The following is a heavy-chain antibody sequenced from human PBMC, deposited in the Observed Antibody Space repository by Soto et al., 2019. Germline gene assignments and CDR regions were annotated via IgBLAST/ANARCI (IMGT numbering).Heavy chain of an antibody. CDR2: ISYDGSNK. CDR3: ARDRDYITGTTFGFTQSDWFDP. CDR1: GFTFSSYA. J-gene: IGHJ5*02. Sequence: GGSLRLSCAASGFTFSSYAMHWVRQAPGKGLEWVAVISYDGSNKYYADSVKGRFTISRDNSKNTLYLQMNSLRAEDTAVYYCARDRDYITGTTFGFTQSDWFDPWGQGTLVTVSS. D-gene: IGHD1-7*01. V-gene: IGHV3-30-3*01.